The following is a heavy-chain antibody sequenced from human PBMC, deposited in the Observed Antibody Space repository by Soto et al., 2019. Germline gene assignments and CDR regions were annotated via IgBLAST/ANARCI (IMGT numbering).Heavy chain of an antibody. D-gene: IGHD2-15*01. J-gene: IGHJ5*02. CDR1: GFSLSTSGVG. Sequence: QITLKESGPTLVKPTQTLTLTCTFSGFSLSTSGVGVGWIRQPPGKALEWLALIYWDDDKRYSPSLKSRRTITKDTSKNQVVLTMTNMDPVDTATYYCAHGGGCSGGSCYSVWFDPWGQGTLVTVSS. CDR2: IYWDDDK. V-gene: IGHV2-5*02. CDR3: AHGGGCSGGSCYSVWFDP.